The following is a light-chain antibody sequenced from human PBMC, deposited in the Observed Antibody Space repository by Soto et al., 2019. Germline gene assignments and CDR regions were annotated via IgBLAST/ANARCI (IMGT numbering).Light chain of an antibody. V-gene: IGLV1-40*01. CDR3: QSYDSSLSALV. CDR1: SSNIGAGND. CDR2: GND. Sequence: QAVVTQPPSVSGAPGQRVTISCTGSSSNIGAGNDVHWYQLLPGTAPKLVISGNDNRPSGVSDRFSGSKSGTSASLAITGLQAEDEADYYCQSYDSSLSALVFGGGTKVTVL. J-gene: IGLJ2*01.